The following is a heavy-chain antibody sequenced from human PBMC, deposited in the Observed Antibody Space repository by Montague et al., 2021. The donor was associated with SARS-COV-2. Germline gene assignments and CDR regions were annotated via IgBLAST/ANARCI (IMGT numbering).Heavy chain of an antibody. D-gene: IGHD3-22*01. CDR1: GGSISSRSYY. CDR2: IYYSGST. CDR3: ARHWISMIGVVIKGGWFDT. J-gene: IGHJ5*02. V-gene: IGHV4-39*01. Sequence: SETLSLTCTVSGGSISSRSYYWGWIRQPPGKGLEWIGSIYYSGSTYYNPSLKSRVTISVDTSKNQFSLKLSSVTAADTAVYYCARHWISMIGVVIKGGWFDTWGQGTLVTVSS.